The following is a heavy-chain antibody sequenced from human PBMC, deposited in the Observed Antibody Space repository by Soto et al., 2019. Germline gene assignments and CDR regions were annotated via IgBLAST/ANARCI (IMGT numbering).Heavy chain of an antibody. V-gene: IGHV4-59*01. D-gene: IGHD6-13*01. CDR2: IYYSGST. J-gene: IGHJ3*02. CDR1: GGSISSYY. CDR3: ARGISSDGTVHHDAFDI. Sequence: SETLSLTCTVSGGSISSYYWSWIRQPPGKGLEWIGYIYYSGSTNYNSSLKSRVTISVDTSKNQFSLKLSSVTAADTAVYYCARGISSDGTVHHDAFDIWGQGTMVTVSS.